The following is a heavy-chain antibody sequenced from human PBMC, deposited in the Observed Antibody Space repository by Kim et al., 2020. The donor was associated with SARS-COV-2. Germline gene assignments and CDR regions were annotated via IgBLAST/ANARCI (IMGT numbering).Heavy chain of an antibody. CDR3: ARDSITMVRGDHGAFDI. D-gene: IGHD3-10*01. V-gene: IGHV3-30*07. Sequence: VKGRFTISRDNSKNTLYLQMNRLRAEDTAVYYGARDSITMVRGDHGAFDIWGLGTMVTVSS. J-gene: IGHJ3*02.